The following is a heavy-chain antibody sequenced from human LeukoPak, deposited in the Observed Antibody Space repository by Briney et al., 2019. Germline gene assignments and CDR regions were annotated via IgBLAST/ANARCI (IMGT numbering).Heavy chain of an antibody. D-gene: IGHD1-26*01. V-gene: IGHV1-69*04. J-gene: IGHJ4*02. CDR3: ARVHLVGATTGVGFDY. CDR2: IIPILGIA. CDR1: GGTFSSYA. Sequence: SVKVSCKASGGTFSSYAISWVRQAPGQGLEWMGRIIPILGIANYAQKFQGRVTITADKSTSTAYMELRSLRSDDTAVYYCARVHLVGATTGVGFDYWGQGTLVTVSS.